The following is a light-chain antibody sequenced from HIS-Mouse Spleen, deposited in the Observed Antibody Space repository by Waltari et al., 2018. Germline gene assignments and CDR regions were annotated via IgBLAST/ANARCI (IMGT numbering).Light chain of an antibody. J-gene: IGLJ1*01. CDR1: NIGSKS. CDR2: DDS. Sequence: SYVLTQPPSVSVAPGKTARITCGGNNIGSKSVHWYQQKPGKAPVLVVYDDSDRPSGIPERFSGSNSGNTATLTISRVEAGDEADYYCQVWDSSSDHPYVFGTGTKVTVL. V-gene: IGLV3-21*03. CDR3: QVWDSSSDHPYV.